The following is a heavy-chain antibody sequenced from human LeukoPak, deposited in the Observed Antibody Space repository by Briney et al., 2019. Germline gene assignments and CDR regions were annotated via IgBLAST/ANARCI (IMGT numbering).Heavy chain of an antibody. CDR1: GFTFSSYS. J-gene: IGHJ4*02. CDR2: ISSSSSTI. D-gene: IGHD3-22*01. Sequence: GGSLRLSCAAPGFTFSSYSMNWVRQAPGKGLEWVSYISSSSSTIYYADSVKGRFTISRDNAKNSLYLQMNSLRDEDTAVYYCASDLHIPHYYDSSGGWGQGTLVTVSS. V-gene: IGHV3-48*02. CDR3: ASDLHIPHYYDSSGG.